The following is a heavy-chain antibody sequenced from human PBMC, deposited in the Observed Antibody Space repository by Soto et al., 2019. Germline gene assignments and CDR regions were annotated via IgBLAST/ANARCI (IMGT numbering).Heavy chain of an antibody. J-gene: IGHJ6*03. CDR3: ARGGQLVNYYYYYMDV. Sequence: QVQLVQSGAEVKKPGASVKVSCKASGYTFTGYYMHWVRQAPGQGLEWMGWINPNSGGTNYAQKLQGWVTMTRETSISTAYMELSRLRSDDTAVYYCARGGQLVNYYYYYMDVWGKGTTVTVSS. V-gene: IGHV1-2*04. D-gene: IGHD6-6*01. CDR2: INPNSGGT. CDR1: GYTFTGYY.